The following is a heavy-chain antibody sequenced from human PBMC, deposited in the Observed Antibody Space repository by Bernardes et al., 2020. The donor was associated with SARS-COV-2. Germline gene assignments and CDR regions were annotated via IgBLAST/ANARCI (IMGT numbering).Heavy chain of an antibody. CDR3: VGPGI. J-gene: IGHJ4*02. CDR2: VTGSDYST. V-gene: IGHV3-23*01. Sequence: GFPKPFWVAPGFNPTNYVMILVRPAPGKGLEWISGVTGSDYSTYYADTVKGRSTLSRDNSNNPVYLAIHSLGAADTAVDYCVGPGIWGRGTLVTVSS. CDR1: GFNPTNYV.